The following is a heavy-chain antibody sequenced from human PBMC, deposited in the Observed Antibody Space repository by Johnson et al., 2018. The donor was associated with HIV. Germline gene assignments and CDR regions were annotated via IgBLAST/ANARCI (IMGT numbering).Heavy chain of an antibody. CDR3: ARACRDGYTCDVYDI. D-gene: IGHD5-24*01. CDR1: GFTFSSYV. CDR2: ISYDGSNK. Sequence: QMQLVESGGGVVQPGRSLRLSCAASGFTFSSYVMHWVRQAPGKGLEWVALISYDGSNKYYADSVKGRFTISRDNSKNTLYLQMNSLRAEDTAVYYCARACRDGYTCDVYDIWGQGTMVTVSS. J-gene: IGHJ3*02. V-gene: IGHV3-30*14.